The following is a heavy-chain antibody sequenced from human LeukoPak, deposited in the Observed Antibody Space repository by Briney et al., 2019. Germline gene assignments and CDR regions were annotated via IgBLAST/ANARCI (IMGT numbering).Heavy chain of an antibody. CDR1: GGSISSGGYY. Sequence: SETLSLTCTVSGGSISSGGYYWSWIRQHPGKGLEWIGYIYYGGSTYYNPPLKSRVTISVDTSKNHFSLTLSSVTAADTAVYYCARSYDSSASGFDYWGQGTPVTVSP. D-gene: IGHD3-22*01. CDR2: IYYGGST. J-gene: IGHJ4*02. V-gene: IGHV4-31*03. CDR3: ARSYDSSASGFDY.